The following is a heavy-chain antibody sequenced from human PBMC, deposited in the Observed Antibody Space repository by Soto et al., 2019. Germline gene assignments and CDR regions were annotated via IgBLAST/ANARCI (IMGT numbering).Heavy chain of an antibody. CDR1: GFAFTSSA. Sequence: EVQLLESGGGLVQPGKSLRLSCAASGFAFTSSAMAWVRQAPGKGLQWVSAITVAGGGTYYADSVKGRFTISRDNSKNTLFLQMNSLRAEDTALYFRAKWPPSPKMGVTTHWGQGTLVSVSS. V-gene: IGHV3-23*01. D-gene: IGHD1-26*01. CDR3: AKWPPSPKMGVTTH. J-gene: IGHJ4*02. CDR2: ITVAGGGT.